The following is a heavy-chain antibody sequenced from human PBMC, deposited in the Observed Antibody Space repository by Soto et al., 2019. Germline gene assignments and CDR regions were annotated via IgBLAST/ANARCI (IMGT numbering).Heavy chain of an antibody. CDR1: GGSISSGGYY. Sequence: PWETLSLTCTVSGGSISSGGYYWSWIRQHPGKGLEWIGYIYYSGSTYYNPSLKSRVTISVDTSKNQFSLKLSSLTAADTAVYYCARDRGYYYGSGTPPNAFDIWGQGTMVTVSS. CDR2: IYYSGST. D-gene: IGHD3-10*01. V-gene: IGHV4-31*03. CDR3: ARDRGYYYGSGTPPNAFDI. J-gene: IGHJ3*02.